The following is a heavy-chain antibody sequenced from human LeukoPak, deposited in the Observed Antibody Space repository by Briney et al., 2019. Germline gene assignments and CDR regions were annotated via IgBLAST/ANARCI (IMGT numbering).Heavy chain of an antibody. D-gene: IGHD2-15*01. CDR1: GYSFTSYW. CDR2: IYPGDSDT. Sequence: GESLKISCKGSGYSFTSYWIGWVRQMLGKGLEWMGIIYPGDSDTRYSPSFQDQVTISADKSISTAYLQWGSLKASDTAMYYCARSQGYCSGGSCLQGDWFDPWGQGTLVTVSS. J-gene: IGHJ5*02. V-gene: IGHV5-51*01. CDR3: ARSQGYCSGGSCLQGDWFDP.